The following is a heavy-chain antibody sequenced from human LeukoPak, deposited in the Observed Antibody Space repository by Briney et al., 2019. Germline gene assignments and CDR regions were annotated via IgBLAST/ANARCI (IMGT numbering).Heavy chain of an antibody. Sequence: SETLSLTCAVYGGSFSGYYWSWIRQPPGKGLEWIGEINHSGSTNYNPSLESRVTISVDTSKNQFSLKLSSVTAADTAVYYCARHIAAAGTDDYWGQGTLVTVSS. V-gene: IGHV4-34*01. D-gene: IGHD6-13*01. CDR2: INHSGST. J-gene: IGHJ4*02. CDR1: GGSFSGYY. CDR3: ARHIAAAGTDDY.